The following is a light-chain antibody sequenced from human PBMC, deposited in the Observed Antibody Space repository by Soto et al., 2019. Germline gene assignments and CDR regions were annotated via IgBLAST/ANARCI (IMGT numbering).Light chain of an antibody. Sequence: QSALTQPASVSGSPGQSITISCTGTNSDIGAYNYVSWYQQHPGKAPKLMIYDVTNRPSGVSNPFSGSKSGNTASLTISGLQADDEADYYCSSYTTTNTLIFGGGTKLTVL. CDR1: NSDIGAYNY. V-gene: IGLV2-14*01. CDR3: SSYTTTNTLI. CDR2: DVT. J-gene: IGLJ2*01.